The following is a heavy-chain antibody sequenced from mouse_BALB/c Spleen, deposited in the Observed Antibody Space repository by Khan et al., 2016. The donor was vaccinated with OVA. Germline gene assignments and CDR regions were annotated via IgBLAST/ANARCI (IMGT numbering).Heavy chain of an antibody. Sequence: VQLQESGAELVKPGPSVRLSCTASGYSFTSYYLYWVKQRPGQGLEWIGDINPSNGGTNFNEKFKSKATLTVDKYSSTVYIQLNSLTSEDYAVSYYTSSGYGAIAYWGQGTLVTVSA. J-gene: IGHJ3*01. CDR3: TSSGYGAIAY. D-gene: IGHD1-1*02. V-gene: IGHV1S81*02. CDR2: INPSNGGT. CDR1: GYSFTSYY.